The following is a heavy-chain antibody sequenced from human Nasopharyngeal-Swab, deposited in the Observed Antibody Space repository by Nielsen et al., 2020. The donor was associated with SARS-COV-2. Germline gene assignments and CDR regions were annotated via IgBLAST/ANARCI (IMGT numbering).Heavy chain of an antibody. V-gene: IGHV3-66*01. CDR1: GFTFNMYS. CDR3: ARDWAASGGGMDV. CDR2: IYSGGST. Sequence: GGSLRLSCVTSGFTFNMYSMHWVRQAPGKGLEWVSVIYSGGSTYYADSVKGRFTISRHNSKNTLYLQMNSLRAEDTAVYYCARDWAASGGGMDVWGQGTTVTVSS. J-gene: IGHJ6*02. D-gene: IGHD1-26*01.